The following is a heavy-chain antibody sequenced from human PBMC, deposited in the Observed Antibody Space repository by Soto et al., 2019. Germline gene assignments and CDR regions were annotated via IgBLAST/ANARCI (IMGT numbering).Heavy chain of an antibody. Sequence: ASVKVSCKASGYTFTSYYMHWVRQAPGQRLEWMGWIDAGNGNTKYSQKFQGRVTITRDTSASTAYMELSSLRSEDTAVYYCASSYSNYALIDYYYYGLDVRGQGTTVTVSS. D-gene: IGHD4-4*01. CDR3: ASSYSNYALIDYYYYGLDV. J-gene: IGHJ6*01. V-gene: IGHV1-3*01. CDR1: GYTFTSYY. CDR2: IDAGNGNT.